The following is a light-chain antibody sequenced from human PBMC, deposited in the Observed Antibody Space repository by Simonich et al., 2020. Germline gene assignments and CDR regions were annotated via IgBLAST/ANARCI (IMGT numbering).Light chain of an antibody. CDR1: SSDVGSYNL. CDR2: EGS. J-gene: IGLJ2*01. Sequence: QSALTQPASVSGSPGQSLTISCTGTSSDVGSYNLVSWYQQHPCKAPKLMIYEGSKRPSGVSNRFSGSKSGNTASLTISGLQAEDEADYYCCSYAGSSTYVVFGGGTKLTVL. V-gene: IGLV2-23*01. CDR3: CSYAGSSTYVV.